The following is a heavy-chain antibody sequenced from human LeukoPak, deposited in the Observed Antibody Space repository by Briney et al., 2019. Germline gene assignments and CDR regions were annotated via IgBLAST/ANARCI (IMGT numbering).Heavy chain of an antibody. CDR3: AREGCSSTSCYAGSLDI. V-gene: IGHV1-3*01. CDR2: INAGNGNT. CDR1: GYTFTSYA. D-gene: IGHD2-2*01. J-gene: IGHJ3*02. Sequence: ASVKVSCKASGYTFTSYAMHWVRQAPGQRLEWMGWINAGNGNTKYSQKIQGRVTITRDTSASTAYMELSSLRFEDTAVYYCAREGCSSTSCYAGSLDIWGQGTMVTVSS.